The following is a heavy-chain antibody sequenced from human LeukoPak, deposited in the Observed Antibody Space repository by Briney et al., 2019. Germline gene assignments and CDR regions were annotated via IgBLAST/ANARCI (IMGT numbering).Heavy chain of an antibody. Sequence: SETLSLTCTVSGDTINPYHWTWIRQTAGTGLEWIGRVHMSGSTNYNPSLWSRVAISMDNSKNQFSLKVNSVTAADTGVYYCARDESSRDDSGGYHYWGQGTLVTVSS. CDR2: VHMSGST. J-gene: IGHJ4*02. D-gene: IGHD3-22*01. CDR3: ARDESSRDDSGGYHY. CDR1: GDTINPYH. V-gene: IGHV4-4*07.